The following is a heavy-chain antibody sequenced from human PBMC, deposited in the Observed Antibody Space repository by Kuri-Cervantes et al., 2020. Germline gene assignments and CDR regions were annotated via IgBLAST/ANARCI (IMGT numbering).Heavy chain of an antibody. CDR1: TLTFSTYG. CDR3: AKEKGGWYY. Sequence: GESLKISFEAYTLTFSTYGMNWVRQAPGKGLQWVSTLSVSGATTYYADSVKGRFTISRDNSKNTLYLQMNSLRAEDTALYYCAKEKGGWYYWGQGTLVTVSS. CDR2: LSVSGATT. V-gene: IGHV3-23*01. J-gene: IGHJ4*02. D-gene: IGHD6-19*01.